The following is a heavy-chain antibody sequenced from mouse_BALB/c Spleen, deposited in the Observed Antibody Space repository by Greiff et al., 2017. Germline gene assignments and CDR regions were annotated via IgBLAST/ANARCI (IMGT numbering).Heavy chain of an antibody. CDR1: GFNIKDTY. CDR2: IDPANGNT. Sequence: EVQLQQSGAELVKPGASVKLSCTASGFNIKDTYMHWVKQRPEQGLEWIGRIDPANGNTKYDPKFQGKATITADTSSNTAYLQLSSLTSEDTAVYYCAVITTVVHFDYWGQGTTLTVPS. CDR3: AVITTVVHFDY. D-gene: IGHD1-1*01. J-gene: IGHJ2*01. V-gene: IGHV14-3*02.